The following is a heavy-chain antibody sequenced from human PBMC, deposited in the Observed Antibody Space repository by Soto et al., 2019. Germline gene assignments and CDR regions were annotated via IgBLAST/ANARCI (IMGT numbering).Heavy chain of an antibody. D-gene: IGHD2-2*01. CDR2: VSHTAITD. J-gene: IGHJ6*04. Sequence: QVQLVESGGDLVKPGGSLRLSCVASGFSFSDYSMTWMRQAPGGGLDFVAFVSHTAITDYYVDSVKGRFTISRNNARNASYLQKASLRAEDACVYYCGRDLHQMLAHKHNYFYLDVWGTGTTVTFSS. CDR1: GFSFSDYS. V-gene: IGHV3-11*01. CDR3: GRDLHQMLAHKHNYFYLDV.